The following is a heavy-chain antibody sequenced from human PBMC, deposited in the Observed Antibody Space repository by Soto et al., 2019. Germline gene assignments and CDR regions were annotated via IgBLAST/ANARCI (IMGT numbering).Heavy chain of an antibody. J-gene: IGHJ3*02. CDR2: IKQDGSEK. CDR3: ARGGSAFDI. D-gene: IGHD1-26*01. Sequence: EVQLVESGGGLVQPGGSLRLSWAASGFTFSSYWMSWVRQAPGTGLEWVANIKQDGSEKHYVDSVNGRFTISRDNANNSLYLQVNSLRAEDTAVFYCARGGSAFDIWGQGTMVTVSS. V-gene: IGHV3-7*04. CDR1: GFTFSSYW.